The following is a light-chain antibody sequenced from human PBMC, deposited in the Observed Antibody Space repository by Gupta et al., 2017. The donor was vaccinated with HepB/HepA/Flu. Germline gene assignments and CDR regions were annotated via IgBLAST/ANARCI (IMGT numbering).Light chain of an antibody. J-gene: IGKJ4*01. CDR2: HAS. CDR3: HNYHRSPVT. Sequence: EFVLTQSPGTLSLSPGERATLPCRASQKIHSNSVAWYQQKPGQAPRLLICHASSRATVTPSLCGGGWAGTYFTLTSSRQEPEDVVDYYRHNYHRSPVTFGGGTKVEI. CDR1: QKIHSNS. V-gene: IGKV3-20*01.